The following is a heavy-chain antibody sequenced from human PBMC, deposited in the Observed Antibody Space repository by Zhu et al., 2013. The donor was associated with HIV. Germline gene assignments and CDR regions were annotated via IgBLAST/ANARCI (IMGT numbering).Heavy chain of an antibody. V-gene: IGHV1-2*02. D-gene: IGHD3-10*01. CDR2: INPNSGGT. Sequence: QVQLVQSGAEVKKPGASVKVSCKASGYTFTGYYMHWVRQAPGQGLEWMGWINPNSGGTNYAQKFQGRVTMTRDTSISTAYMELSRLRSDDTAVYYCAREVKVTMVRGVLDYWGQGTLVTVSS. J-gene: IGHJ4*02. CDR3: AREVKVTMVRGVLDY. CDR1: GYTFTGYY.